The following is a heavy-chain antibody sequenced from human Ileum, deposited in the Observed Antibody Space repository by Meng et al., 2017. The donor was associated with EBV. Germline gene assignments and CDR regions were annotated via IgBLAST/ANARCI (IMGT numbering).Heavy chain of an antibody. CDR1: GGSISSSNYY. Sequence: QVQLQGAGPGLVKPSQTLPLTCTVSGGSISSSNYYWSWIRQPPGKGLEWSGHIYNSGSTYNNPSLKSRITISVDTSKNQFSLKLSSVTAADTAVYYCARGQKGYFDLWGRGTLVTVSS. J-gene: IGHJ2*01. CDR2: IYNSGST. CDR3: ARGQKGYFDL. V-gene: IGHV4-30-4*01.